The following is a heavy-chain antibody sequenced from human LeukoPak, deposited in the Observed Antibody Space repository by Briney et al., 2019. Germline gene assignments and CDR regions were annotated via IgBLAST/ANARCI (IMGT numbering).Heavy chain of an antibody. CDR1: RFTFSSYG. CDR2: IWYDGSNK. CDR3: ARVGRWGAAMEFFDY. D-gene: IGHD5-18*01. Sequence: PGRSLRLSCAASRFTFSSYGMHWVRQAPGKGLEWVAVIWYDGSNKYYADSVKGRFTISRDNSKNTLYLQMNSLRAEDTAVYYCARVGRWGAAMEFFDYWGQGTLVTVSS. V-gene: IGHV3-33*01. J-gene: IGHJ4*02.